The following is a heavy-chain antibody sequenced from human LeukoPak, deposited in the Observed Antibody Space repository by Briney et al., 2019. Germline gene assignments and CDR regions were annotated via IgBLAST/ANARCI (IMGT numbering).Heavy chain of an antibody. CDR3: AKDRDGGSNTRAKGFDH. D-gene: IGHD3-16*01. CDR1: GFTFSSYA. CDR2: ISAGGGTR. V-gene: IGHV3-23*01. Sequence: GGSLRLSCAASGFTFSSYAMSWVRQAPGKGLDWVSGISAGGGTRYYADSVKGRFTISRDNSKSTVYLQMNSLRAEDTAVYYCAKDRDGGSNTRAKGFDHWGQGTLVTVSS. J-gene: IGHJ4*02.